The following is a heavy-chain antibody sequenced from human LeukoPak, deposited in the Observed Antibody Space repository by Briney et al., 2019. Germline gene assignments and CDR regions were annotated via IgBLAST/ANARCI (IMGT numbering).Heavy chain of an antibody. D-gene: IGHD3-22*01. V-gene: IGHV4-38-2*01. CDR3: ARESDSGGFSNY. J-gene: IGHJ4*02. Sequence: PSETLSLTCVVSGNSLSSGYYWGWIRPPPGKGLEWIGTIYHSGSTSYNPSLKSRVTISVDTSENQFSLRLSSVTAADTAVYYCARESDSGGFSNYWGQGILVTVSS. CDR1: GNSLSSGYY. CDR2: IYHSGST.